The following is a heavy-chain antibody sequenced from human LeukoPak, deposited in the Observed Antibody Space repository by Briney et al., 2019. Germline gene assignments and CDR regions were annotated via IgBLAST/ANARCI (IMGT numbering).Heavy chain of an antibody. Sequence: GASVKVSCKASGYTFTSYAMNWVRQAPGQGLEWMGWINTNTGNPTYAQGFTGRFVFSLDTSVSTAYLQISSLKAEDTAVYYCARGPLLYYDSSGYQHNWFDPWGQGTLVTVSS. D-gene: IGHD3-22*01. CDR3: ARGPLLYYDSSGYQHNWFDP. V-gene: IGHV7-4-1*02. CDR2: INTNTGNP. J-gene: IGHJ5*02. CDR1: GYTFTSYA.